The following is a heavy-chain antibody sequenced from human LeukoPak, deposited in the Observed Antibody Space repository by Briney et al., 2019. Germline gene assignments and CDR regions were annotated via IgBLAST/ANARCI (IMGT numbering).Heavy chain of an antibody. CDR1: GYNFANYW. J-gene: IGHJ4*02. D-gene: IGHD7-27*01. CDR3: ARQEFVWGERSDLDY. V-gene: IGHV5-51*01. CDR2: IYPGDSDT. Sequence: GESLKISCKGSGYNFANYWIGWVRQMPGKGLEWMGIIYPGDSDTRYSPSFQGQVTISADKSISTAYLQWSSLKASDTAMYYCARQEFVWGERSDLDYWGQGTLVTVSS.